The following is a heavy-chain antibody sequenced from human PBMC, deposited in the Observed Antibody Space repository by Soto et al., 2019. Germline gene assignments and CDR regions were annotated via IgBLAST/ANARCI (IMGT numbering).Heavy chain of an antibody. J-gene: IGHJ6*02. CDR3: AKNGQPPYYYYGLDV. V-gene: IGHV1-18*01. D-gene: IGHD2-8*01. CDR2: ISAYNGNT. Sequence: ASVNVSCKASGYTFTIYGISWVLQAPGQGLEWMGWISAYNGNTNYAQKLQGRVTMTTDTSTSTAYMELRSLRSDDTAVYYCAKNGQPPYYYYGLDVWGQGTKVTVSS. CDR1: GYTFTIYG.